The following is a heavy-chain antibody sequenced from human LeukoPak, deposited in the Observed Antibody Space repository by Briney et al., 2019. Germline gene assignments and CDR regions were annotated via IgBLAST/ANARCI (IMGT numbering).Heavy chain of an antibody. Sequence: PGGSLRLSCAASGFTVSSNYMSWVRQAPGKGLEWVSVIYSGGSAYYADSVKGRFTISRDNSKNTLYLQMNSLRAEDTAVYYCATKDYYDSSGRPYFDYWGQGTLVTVSS. CDR1: GFTVSSNY. V-gene: IGHV3-66*01. CDR2: IYSGGSA. D-gene: IGHD3-22*01. CDR3: ATKDYYDSSGRPYFDY. J-gene: IGHJ4*02.